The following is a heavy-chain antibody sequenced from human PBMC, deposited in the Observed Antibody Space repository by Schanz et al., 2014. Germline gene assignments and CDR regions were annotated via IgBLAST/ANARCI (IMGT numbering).Heavy chain of an antibody. V-gene: IGHV3-9*03. Sequence: EVQLVESGGGLVQPGRSLRLSCAASGFTFDNYAMHWVRQAPGKGLEWVSSISWNSGSVAYADSVKGRFTISRDDAKNTLYLQMFSLRAEDMGVYYCAGGKTTGLAYWGQGTQVAVSS. J-gene: IGHJ4*02. CDR3: AGGKTTGLAY. CDR1: GFTFDNYA. D-gene: IGHD4-4*01. CDR2: ISWNSGSV.